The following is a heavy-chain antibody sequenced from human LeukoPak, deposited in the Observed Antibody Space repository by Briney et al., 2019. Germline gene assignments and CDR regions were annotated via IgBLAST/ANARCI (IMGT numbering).Heavy chain of an antibody. CDR1: GYTFTVYY. CDR3: ARAYIVVVPAAVNWFDP. CDR2: INPNSGGT. D-gene: IGHD2-2*01. J-gene: IGHJ5*02. V-gene: IGHV1-2*02. Sequence: ASVKVSCKASGYTFTVYYMHWVRQAPGQGLEWMGWINPNSGGTNYAQKFQGRVTMTRDTSISTDYMELSRLRSDDTAVYYCARAYIVVVPAAVNWFDPWGQGTLVTVSS.